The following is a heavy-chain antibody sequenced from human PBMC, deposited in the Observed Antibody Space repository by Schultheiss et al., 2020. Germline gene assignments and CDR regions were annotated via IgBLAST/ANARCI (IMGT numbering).Heavy chain of an antibody. Sequence: GGSLRLSCAASGFTFSTYAMTWVRQAPGKGLEWVSGISGTGGNTDYADSVKGRFTISRDNSKNTLYLQMNSLRAEDTAVYYCAKDRRSSSTYYYYGMDVWGQGNTGTVSS. V-gene: IGHV3-23*01. D-gene: IGHD6-13*01. CDR1: GFTFSTYA. J-gene: IGHJ6*02. CDR2: ISGTGGNT. CDR3: AKDRRSSSTYYYYGMDV.